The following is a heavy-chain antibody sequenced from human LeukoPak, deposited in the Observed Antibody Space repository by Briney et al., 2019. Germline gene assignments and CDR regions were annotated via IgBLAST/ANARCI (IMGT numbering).Heavy chain of an antibody. Sequence: GGSLRLSCAASGFTFSSYWMSRVRQAPGKGLEWVANIKQDGSGKYYVDSVKGRFTISRDNAKNSLYLQMNSLRAEDTAVYYCARDNPDYDYIWGSYRGGDAFDIWGQGTMVTVSS. V-gene: IGHV3-7*01. D-gene: IGHD3-16*02. J-gene: IGHJ3*02. CDR3: ARDNPDYDYIWGSYRGGDAFDI. CDR1: GFTFSSYW. CDR2: IKQDGSGK.